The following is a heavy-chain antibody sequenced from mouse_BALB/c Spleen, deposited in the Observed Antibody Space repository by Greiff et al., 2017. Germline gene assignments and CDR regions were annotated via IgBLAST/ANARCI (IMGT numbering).Heavy chain of an antibody. CDR3: TRGGYDYPFAY. CDR1: GFTFSSFG. Sequence: EVKLVESGGGLVQPGGSRKLSCAASGFTFSSFGMHWVRQAPEKGLEWVAYISSGSSTIYYADTVKGRFTISRDNPKNTLYLQMSSLKSEDTAMYYCTRGGYDYPFAYWGQGTLVTVSA. CDR2: ISSGSSTI. J-gene: IGHJ3*01. V-gene: IGHV5-17*02. D-gene: IGHD2-4*01.